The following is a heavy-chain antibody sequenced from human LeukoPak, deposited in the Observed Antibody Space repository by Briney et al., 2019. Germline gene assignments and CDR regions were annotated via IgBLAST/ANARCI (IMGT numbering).Heavy chain of an antibody. D-gene: IGHD3-22*01. J-gene: IGHJ5*02. CDR3: AGNYYDSSGYYYGAGDNWFDP. V-gene: IGHV4-59*01. CDR2: IYYSGST. Sequence: PSETLSLTCTVSGGSITSYFWSWIRQPPGKGLEWIGYIYYSGSTNYNPSLKSRVTISVDTSKNQFSLKLSSVTAADTAVYYCAGNYYDSSGYYYGAGDNWFDPWGQGTLVTVSS. CDR1: GGSITSYF.